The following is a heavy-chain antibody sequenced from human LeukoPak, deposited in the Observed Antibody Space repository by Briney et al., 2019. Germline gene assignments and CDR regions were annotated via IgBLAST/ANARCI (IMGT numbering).Heavy chain of an antibody. CDR1: GYNFTTFY. D-gene: IGHD3-10*01. V-gene: IGHV5-51*01. CDR3: ARQLLWFGESAFRFDP. CDR2: IYPGDSET. Sequence: GESLKISCQGSGYNFTTFYIGWVRQMPGKGLEWMGVIYPGDSETRYSPSFQGQVTISADKSISTAYLQWSSLKASDTAMYYCARQLLWFGESAFRFDPWGQGTLVIVSS. J-gene: IGHJ5*02.